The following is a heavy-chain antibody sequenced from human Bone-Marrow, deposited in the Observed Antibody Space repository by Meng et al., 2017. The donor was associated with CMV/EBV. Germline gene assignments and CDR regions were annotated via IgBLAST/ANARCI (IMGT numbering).Heavy chain of an antibody. V-gene: IGHV3-30*02. D-gene: IGHD6-6*01. J-gene: IGHJ4*02. CDR3: AKDAAFIGDRFSPIPPSRYCFDY. CDR2: IRYDGRNK. CDR1: GFIFSTNG. Sequence: GESLKISCAVSGFIFSTNGMHWVRQAPGKGLEWVAFIRYDGRNKYYAASVKGRFTISRDNSKNTLYLQMNNLRPEDTAVYYCAKDAAFIGDRFSPIPPSRYCFDYWGQGSLVTVYS.